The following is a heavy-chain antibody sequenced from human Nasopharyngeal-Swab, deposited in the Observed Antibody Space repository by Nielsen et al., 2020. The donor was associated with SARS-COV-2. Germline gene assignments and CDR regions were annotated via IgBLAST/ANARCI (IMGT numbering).Heavy chain of an antibody. CDR2: IIPIFGTA. CDR3: ARSLIEYSSSSGYYYYMDV. J-gene: IGHJ6*03. V-gene: IGHV1-69*13. Sequence: SVKVSCKASGGTFSSYAISWVRQAPGQGLKWMGGIIPIFGTANYAQKFQGRVTITADESTSTAYMELSSLRSEDTAVYYCARSLIEYSSSSGYYYYMDVWGKGTTVTVSS. CDR1: GGTFSSYA. D-gene: IGHD6-6*01.